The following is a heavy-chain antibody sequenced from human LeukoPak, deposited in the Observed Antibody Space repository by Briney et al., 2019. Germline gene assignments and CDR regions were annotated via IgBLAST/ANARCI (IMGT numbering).Heavy chain of an antibody. D-gene: IGHD3-9*01. V-gene: IGHV3-30*18. CDR3: AKDGGLTGDNYFDH. J-gene: IGHJ4*02. CDR1: GLTFFSYG. CDR2: MSKHGTNK. Sequence: GGSLRLSCESSGLTFFSYGMHWVRQTPGKGREGVAVMSKHGTNKVYADSLKGRVTISRDDSKNTIYLHMNTLRPEESGIYYVAKDGGLTGDNYFDHWGLGILVTVSS.